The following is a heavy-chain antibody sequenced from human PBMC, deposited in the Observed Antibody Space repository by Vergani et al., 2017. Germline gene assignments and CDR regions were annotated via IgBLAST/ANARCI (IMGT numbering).Heavy chain of an antibody. V-gene: IGHV3-23*01. D-gene: IGHD6-13*01. CDR3: AKDGLGGRIAAGRGDFDY. CDR1: GFTFSSYA. J-gene: IGHJ4*02. Sequence: EVQLLESGGGLVQPGGSLRLSCAASGFTFSSYAMSWVRQARGKGLEWVSAISGSGGSTYYADSVKGRFTISRDNSKNTLYLQMNSLRAEDTAVYYCAKDGLGGRIAAGRGDFDYWGQGTLVTVSS. CDR2: ISGSGGST.